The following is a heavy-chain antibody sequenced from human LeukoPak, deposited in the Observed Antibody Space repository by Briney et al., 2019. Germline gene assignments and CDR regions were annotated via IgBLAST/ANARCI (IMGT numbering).Heavy chain of an antibody. Sequence: ASVKVSCKASGYTFTSYGISWVRQAPGQGLEWMGWISVYNDNTNYAQKLQGRVTVTTDTSTNTAYMELRSLRSDDTAVYYCARGLRRSNYYGSWGQGTLVTVSS. CDR1: GYTFTSYG. D-gene: IGHD3-10*01. CDR3: ARGLRRSNYYGS. V-gene: IGHV1-18*01. J-gene: IGHJ4*02. CDR2: ISVYNDNT.